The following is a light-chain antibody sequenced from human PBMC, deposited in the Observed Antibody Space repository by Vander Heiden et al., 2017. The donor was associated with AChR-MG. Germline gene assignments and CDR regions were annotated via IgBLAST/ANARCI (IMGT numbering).Light chain of an antibody. CDR2: DVN. CDR1: SSDVGGYNY. Sequence: QSALTQPASVSGSPGQSITISCTGTSSDVGGYNYVSWYQQHPGKAPKLLIYDVNNRPSGVSNRFSGSKSGNTASLTISGVQAEDEADYYCSLYIGRVSLEVFGTGTKVTVL. V-gene: IGLV2-14*03. J-gene: IGLJ1*01. CDR3: SLYIGRVSLEV.